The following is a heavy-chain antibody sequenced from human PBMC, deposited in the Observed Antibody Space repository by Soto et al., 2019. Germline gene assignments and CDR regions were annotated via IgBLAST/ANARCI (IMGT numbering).Heavy chain of an antibody. Sequence: QVQLQQWGAGLLKPSETLSLTCAVYGGSFSGYYWSWIRQPPGKGLEWIGEINHSGSTHYNPSLKSRVTISVDTSKNQFSLKLSSVTAADTAVYYCARGSATVTRGRYFQHWGQGTLVTVSS. CDR2: INHSGST. CDR1: GGSFSGYY. D-gene: IGHD4-17*01. CDR3: ARGSATVTRGRYFQH. V-gene: IGHV4-34*01. J-gene: IGHJ1*01.